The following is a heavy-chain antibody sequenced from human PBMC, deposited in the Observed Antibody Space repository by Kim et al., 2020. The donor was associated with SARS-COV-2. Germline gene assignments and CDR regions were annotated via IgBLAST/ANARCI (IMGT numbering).Heavy chain of an antibody. D-gene: IGHD3-9*01. V-gene: IGHV3-21*01. J-gene: IGHJ6*02. CDR3: ARDWYYDILTGGMDV. CDR2: ISSSSSYI. CDR1: GFTFSSYS. Sequence: GGSLRLSCAASGFTFSSYSMNWVRQAPGKGLEWVSSISSSSSYIYYADSVKGRFTISRDNAKNSLYLQMNSLRAEDTAVYYCARDWYYDILTGGMDVWGQGTTVTVSS.